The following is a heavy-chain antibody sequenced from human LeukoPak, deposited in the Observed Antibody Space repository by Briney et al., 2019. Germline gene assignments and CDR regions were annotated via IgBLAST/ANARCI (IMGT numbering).Heavy chain of an antibody. CDR1: GSLFTSYW. J-gene: IGHJ6*02. D-gene: IGHD3-3*01. CDR3: AKTAPDDFWSGSYYFYGMDV. CDR2: IYAADSDA. V-gene: IGHV5-51*01. Sequence: GESLEISCQGSGSLFTSYWIAWVRPRPGKGLEGMRTIYAADSDARYSPSFQGQVTISADKSIDTAYLQWSSLKASDTAIYYCAKTAPDDFWSGSYYFYGMDVWGQGTTVTVSS.